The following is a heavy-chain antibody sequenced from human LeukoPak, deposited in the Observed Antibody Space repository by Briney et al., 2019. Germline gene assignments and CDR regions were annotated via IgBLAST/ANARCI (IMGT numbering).Heavy chain of an antibody. J-gene: IGHJ4*02. V-gene: IGHV3-21*01. D-gene: IGHD1-26*01. Sequence: GGSLRLSCAASGFTFSSYAMSWVRQAPGKGLEWVSSISSRSSYIYYADSVKGRFTISRDNAKNSLYLEMNSLRVEDTAVYYCARDLGADYSFDYWGQGTLVTVSS. CDR1: GFTFSSYA. CDR2: ISSRSSYI. CDR3: ARDLGADYSFDY.